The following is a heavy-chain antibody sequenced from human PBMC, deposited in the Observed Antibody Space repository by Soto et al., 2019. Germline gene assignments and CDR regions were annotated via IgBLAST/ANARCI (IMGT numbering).Heavy chain of an antibody. D-gene: IGHD6-13*01. V-gene: IGHV3-21*01. Sequence: PGGSMILSCAASGFTFSSYIMNWVRPAPGKGLEWVSSISSSSSYIYYADSVKGRFTISRDNAKNSLYLQMNSLRAEDTAVYYCARDHYPSSWPVDAFDIWGQGTMVTVSS. CDR3: ARDHYPSSWPVDAFDI. CDR1: GFTFSSYI. CDR2: ISSSSSYI. J-gene: IGHJ3*02.